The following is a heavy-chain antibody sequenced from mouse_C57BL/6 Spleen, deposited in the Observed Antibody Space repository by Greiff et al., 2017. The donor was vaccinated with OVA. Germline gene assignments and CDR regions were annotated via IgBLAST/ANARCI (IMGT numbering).Heavy chain of an antibody. D-gene: IGHD1-1*01. V-gene: IGHV1-74*01. CDR1: GYTFTSYW. CDR2: IHPSDSDT. J-gene: IGHJ2*01. CDR3: TAYYSSSSYFGY. Sequence: QVQLQQPGAELVKPGASVKVSCKASGYTFTSYWMHWVKQRPGQGLEWIGRIHPSDSDTNYNQKFKGKATLPVDKSSSTAYMQLSSLTSEDSADYYCTAYYSSSSYFGYWGQGTTLTVSS.